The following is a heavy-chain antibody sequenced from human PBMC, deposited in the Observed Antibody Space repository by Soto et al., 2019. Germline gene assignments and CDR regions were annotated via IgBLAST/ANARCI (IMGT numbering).Heavy chain of an antibody. CDR1: GYTFTSYD. D-gene: IGHD3-3*01. CDR3: ARRAETNGSNGFGADKYYFDF. CDR2: MNPNTGNS. Sequence: QVQLVQSGAEVRKPGASVKVSCEASGYTFTSYDIYWVRQATGQGLEWMGWMNPNTGNSAYAQKFQGRVTVTSDTSINTVHMELSSLRSEDTAVYYCARRAETNGSNGFGADKYYFDFWGQGTLVTVSS. V-gene: IGHV1-8*01. J-gene: IGHJ4*02.